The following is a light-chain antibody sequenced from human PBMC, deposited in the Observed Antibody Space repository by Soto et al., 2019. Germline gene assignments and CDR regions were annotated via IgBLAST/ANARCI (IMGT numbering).Light chain of an antibody. Sequence: VVTQSQLRLPVTLGQAPSISCGPSQSLVHRDGTTYLSWVRQRQGQSPRRLXYKVSNREAGGPDRFSGSGSGTDFTLKISRVEAEDVGLYYCMQGSHWPPITFGQGTRLEIK. CDR3: MQGSHWPPIT. J-gene: IGKJ5*01. CDR2: KVS. V-gene: IGKV2-30*02. CDR1: QSLVHRDGTTY.